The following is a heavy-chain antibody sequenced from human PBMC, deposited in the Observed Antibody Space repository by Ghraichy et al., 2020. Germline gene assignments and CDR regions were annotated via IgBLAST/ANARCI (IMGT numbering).Heavy chain of an antibody. J-gene: IGHJ4*02. D-gene: IGHD6-6*01. CDR1: GFTFDDYA. Sequence: GGSLRLSCAASGFTFDDYAMHWVRQAPGKGLEWVSGISWNSGSIGYADSVKDRFTISRDNAKNSLYLQMNSLRAEDTALYYCAKDIQAGQQLVSFDYWGQGTLVTVSS. CDR3: AKDIQAGQQLVSFDY. CDR2: ISWNSGSI. V-gene: IGHV3-9*01.